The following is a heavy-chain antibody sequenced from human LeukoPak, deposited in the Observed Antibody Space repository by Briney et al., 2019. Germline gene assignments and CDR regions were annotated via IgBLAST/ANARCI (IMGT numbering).Heavy chain of an antibody. CDR1: GGTFGSYA. CDR2: TIPIFGTA. J-gene: IGHJ4*02. Sequence: SVKVSCKASGGTFGSYAISWVRQAPGQGLEWMGGTIPIFGTANYAQKFQGKVTITADESTSTAYMELSSLRSEDTAVYYCARGRAMVRGVITYPFDYWGQGTLVTVSS. CDR3: ARGRAMVRGVITYPFDY. D-gene: IGHD3-10*01. V-gene: IGHV1-69*13.